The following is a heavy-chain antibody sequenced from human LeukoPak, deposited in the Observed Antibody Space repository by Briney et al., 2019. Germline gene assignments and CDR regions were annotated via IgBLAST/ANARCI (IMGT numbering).Heavy chain of an antibody. J-gene: IGHJ5*02. CDR2: ITAYNGHT. Sequence: ASVKVSCKASGYTFTTYAITWVRQAAGQGLEWMGWITAYNGHTNYAQNLQGRVTMTTDTATSTAYMELRSLRPDDTAVYYCARVGYSSRAWFDPWGQGTLVTVSS. D-gene: IGHD6-13*01. CDR3: ARVGYSSRAWFDP. V-gene: IGHV1-18*01. CDR1: GYTFTTYA.